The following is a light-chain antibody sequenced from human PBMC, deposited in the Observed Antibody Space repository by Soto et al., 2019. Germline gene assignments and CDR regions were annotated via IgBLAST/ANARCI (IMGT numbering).Light chain of an antibody. Sequence: QSVLTQPASVSGSPGQSITISCTGTSSDVGGYNFVSWYQQYPGKAPKLMIHDVTSRPSGVSNRFSGSKSGTTASLPISGLQAEDEADYYCCSYASSTSYVVRTGTKVTDL. J-gene: IGLJ1*01. CDR2: DVT. V-gene: IGLV2-14*01. CDR3: CSYASSTSYV. CDR1: SSDVGGYNF.